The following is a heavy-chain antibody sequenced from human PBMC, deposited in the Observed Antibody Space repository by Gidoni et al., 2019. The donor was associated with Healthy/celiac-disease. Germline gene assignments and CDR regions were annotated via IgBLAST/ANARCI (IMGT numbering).Heavy chain of an antibody. CDR1: GFTFSSYW. CDR3: ARGQLGGYRFDY. CDR2: IKQDGSEK. D-gene: IGHD1-1*01. Sequence: EVQLVESGGGLVQPGGSLRLSCAASGFTFSSYWLSWARQAPGKGLEWVANIKQDGSEKYYVDSVKGRFTISRDNAKNSLYLQMNSLRAEDTAVYYCARGQLGGYRFDYWGQGTLVTVSS. J-gene: IGHJ4*02. V-gene: IGHV3-7*03.